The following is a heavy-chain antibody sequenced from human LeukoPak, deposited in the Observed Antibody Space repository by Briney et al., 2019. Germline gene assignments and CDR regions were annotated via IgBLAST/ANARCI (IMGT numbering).Heavy chain of an antibody. Sequence: PGGSLRLSCAASGFTFRSYSMNWVRQAPGKGLEWVSSISSSSNYIYDADSVKGRFTISRDNAKNSLYLQMNSLRAEDTAVYCCARDRPYMDVWGQGTTVTVSS. J-gene: IGHJ6*02. CDR1: GFTFRSYS. CDR3: ARDRPYMDV. CDR2: ISSSSNYI. V-gene: IGHV3-21*01.